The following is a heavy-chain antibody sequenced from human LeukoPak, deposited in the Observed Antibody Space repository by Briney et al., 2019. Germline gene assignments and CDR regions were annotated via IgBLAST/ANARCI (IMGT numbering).Heavy chain of an antibody. V-gene: IGHV1-2*02. CDR3: ASDLMDYSNPMDV. D-gene: IGHD4-11*01. CDR1: GYTFTGYY. Sequence: ASVKVSCKASGYTFTGYYMHWVRQAPGQGLEWMGWINPNSGGTNYAQKFQGRVTMTRDTSISTAYMALSRLRSDDTAVYYCASDLMDYSNPMDVWGKGTTVTVSS. J-gene: IGHJ6*03. CDR2: INPNSGGT.